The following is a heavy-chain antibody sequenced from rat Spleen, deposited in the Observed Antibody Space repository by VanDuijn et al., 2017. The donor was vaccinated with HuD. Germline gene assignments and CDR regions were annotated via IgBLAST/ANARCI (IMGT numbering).Heavy chain of an antibody. CDR1: GFTFSNYG. V-gene: IGHV5-19*01. J-gene: IGHJ1*01. Sequence: EVQLVESGGGLVQPGRSLKLSCAASGFTFSNYGMAWVRQAPTKGLEWVASVSPSGGSTYYRDSVKGRFTISRDNAKSTLYLQMDSLRSEDTATYYCATSSRLLQWSLGYFDFWGPGTMVTVSS. CDR2: VSPSGGST. CDR3: ATSSRLLQWSLGYFDF. D-gene: IGHD1-1*01.